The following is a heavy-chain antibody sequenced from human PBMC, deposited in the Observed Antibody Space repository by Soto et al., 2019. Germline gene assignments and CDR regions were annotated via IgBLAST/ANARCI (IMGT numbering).Heavy chain of an antibody. Sequence: EVQLVESGGGLVQPGGSLRLSCAASGFTFSSYEMIWVRQAPGKGLEWVSFISSSGSTIYYADSVKGRFSISRDNAKNSLYLQMNSLRAEDTAVYFCARPQGDWLFDYCGQGTLVTVSS. J-gene: IGHJ4*02. CDR1: GFTFSSYE. CDR3: ARPQGDWLFDY. V-gene: IGHV3-48*03. D-gene: IGHD3-9*01. CDR2: ISSSGSTI.